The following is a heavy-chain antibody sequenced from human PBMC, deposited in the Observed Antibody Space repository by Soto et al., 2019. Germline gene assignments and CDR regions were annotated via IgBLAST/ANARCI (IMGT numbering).Heavy chain of an antibody. CDR3: ARGPERIAAAGYYYYMDV. CDR1: GYTFTSYG. D-gene: IGHD6-13*01. Sequence: ASVKVSCKASGYTFTSYGISWVRQAPGQGLEWMGWMSANSGNTGYAQKFQGRVTMTRNTSTSTAYMELSSLRSEDTAVYYCARGPERIAAAGYYYYMDVWGKGTTVTVSS. V-gene: IGHV1-8*02. CDR2: MSANSGNT. J-gene: IGHJ6*03.